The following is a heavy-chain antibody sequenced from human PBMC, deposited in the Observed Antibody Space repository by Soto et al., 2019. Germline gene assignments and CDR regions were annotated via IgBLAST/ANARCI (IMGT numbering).Heavy chain of an antibody. CDR2: IYYTGGS. V-gene: IGHV4-30-4*01. J-gene: IGHJ5*02. Sequence: QVQLQESGPGLVKPSQTLSLTCTVSGASISNSDDYWTWIRQPPGKGLEWIGYIYYTGGSYSNPXXXXSTPXXKSRVAMSVXTXXXQXXLKLSSVTAADTAIYYCARVPINPHSGSLNNWFDPWGQGTLVTVSS. CDR3: ARVPINPHSGSLNNWFDP. CDR1: GASISNSDDY. D-gene: IGHD3-10*01.